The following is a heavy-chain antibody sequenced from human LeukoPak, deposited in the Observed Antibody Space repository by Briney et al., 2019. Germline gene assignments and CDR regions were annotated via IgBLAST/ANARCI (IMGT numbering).Heavy chain of an antibody. J-gene: IGHJ4*02. CDR1: GFTFSDYY. D-gene: IGHD3-16*01. CDR2: ISSSGSTI. CDR3: ARDRDYDYVWGD. Sequence: PGGSLRLSCAASGFTFSDYYMSWVRQAPGKGLEWVSYISSSGSTIYYADSVRGRFTISRDNAKNSLYLQMNSLRAEDTAVYYCARDRDYDYVWGDWGQGTLVTVSS. V-gene: IGHV3-11*01.